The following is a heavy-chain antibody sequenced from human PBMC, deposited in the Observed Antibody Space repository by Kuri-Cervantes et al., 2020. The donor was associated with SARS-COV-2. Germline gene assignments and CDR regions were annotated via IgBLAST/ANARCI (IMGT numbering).Heavy chain of an antibody. V-gene: IGHV1-18*01. D-gene: IGHD2-15*01. J-gene: IGHJ4*02. CDR1: AYTFTSYG. Sequence: ASVKVSCKASAYTFTSYGISWVRQAPGQELEWMAWIDCYNGRIEYARTLQGRLTVTTDASTSTAYMELRSLRSDDTAVYYCVRDPNCSAGNCYFDYWGQGTQVTVSS. CDR3: VRDPNCSAGNCYFDY. CDR2: IDCYNGRI.